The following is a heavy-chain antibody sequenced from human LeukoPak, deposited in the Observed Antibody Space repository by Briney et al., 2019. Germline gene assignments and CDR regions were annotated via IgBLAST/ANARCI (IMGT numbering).Heavy chain of an antibody. Sequence: SETLSLTCAVCGGFFRGYYWSGLRRPPGKGLEWLGEFSHSGSTNYNPPLTSRVTISVATSTTQSSLKLNSMTAADTAVYYCARIYIAAAGAYYYGMDVWGQGTAVTVSS. D-gene: IGHD6-13*01. CDR2: FSHSGST. V-gene: IGHV4-34*01. CDR1: GGFFRGYY. CDR3: ARIYIAAAGAYYYGMDV. J-gene: IGHJ6*02.